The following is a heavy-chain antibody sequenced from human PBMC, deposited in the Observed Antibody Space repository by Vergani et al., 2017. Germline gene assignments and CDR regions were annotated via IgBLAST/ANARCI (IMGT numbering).Heavy chain of an antibody. CDR3: ARDRDYYDSSGYKGDNWFDP. CDR1: GFTFSSYG. D-gene: IGHD3-22*01. CDR2: ISYDGSNK. Sequence: QVQLVESGGGVVQPGRSLRLSCAASGFTFSSYGMHWVRQAPGKGLEWVAVISYDGSNKYYADSVKGRFTISRDNSKNTLYLQMNSLRAEDTAVYYCARDRDYYDSSGYKGDNWFDPWGQGTLVTVSS. V-gene: IGHV3-30*03. J-gene: IGHJ5*02.